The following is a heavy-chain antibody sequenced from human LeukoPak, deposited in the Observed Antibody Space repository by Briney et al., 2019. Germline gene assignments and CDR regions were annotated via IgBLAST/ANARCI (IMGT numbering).Heavy chain of an antibody. V-gene: IGHV1-8*01. Sequence: ASVKVSCKASGYTFTSYDINWVGQATGQGLEWMGWMNPNSGNTGYAQKFQGRVTMTRNTSISTAYMELSSLRSEDTAVYYCARDLDSSSWYDYWGQGALVTVSS. D-gene: IGHD6-13*01. J-gene: IGHJ4*02. CDR2: MNPNSGNT. CDR1: GYTFTSYD. CDR3: ARDLDSSSWYDY.